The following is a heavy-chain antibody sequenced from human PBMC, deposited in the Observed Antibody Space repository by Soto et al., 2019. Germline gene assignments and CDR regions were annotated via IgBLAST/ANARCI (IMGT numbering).Heavy chain of an antibody. CDR3: ATGRQYYYDSSGYATFDY. D-gene: IGHD3-22*01. CDR2: IYYSGST. CDR1: GGSISSSSYY. Sequence: SETLSLTCTVSGGSISSSSYYWGWIRQPPGKGQEWIGSIYYSGSTYYNPSLKSRVTISVDTSKNQFSLKLSSVTAADTAVYYCATGRQYYYDSSGYATFDYWGQGTLVTVSS. J-gene: IGHJ4*02. V-gene: IGHV4-39*01.